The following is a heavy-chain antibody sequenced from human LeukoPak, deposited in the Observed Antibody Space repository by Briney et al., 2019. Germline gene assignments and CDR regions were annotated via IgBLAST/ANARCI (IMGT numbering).Heavy chain of an antibody. CDR3: AKVFMGPIDY. CDR2: ISYDGSNK. J-gene: IGHJ4*02. CDR1: APSLISSG. D-gene: IGHD3/OR15-3a*01. Sequence: QTSGCLRPAFAVAAPSLISSGTDSGRQAPGKGLGWVASISYDGSNKQYAVPVKGRFTISRDNSKNTLYLQMNSLRAEDTAVYYCAKVFMGPIDYWGQGTLVTVSS. V-gene: IGHV3-30*18.